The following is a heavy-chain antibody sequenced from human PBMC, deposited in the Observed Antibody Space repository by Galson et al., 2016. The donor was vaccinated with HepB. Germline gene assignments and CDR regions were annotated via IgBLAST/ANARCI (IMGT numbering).Heavy chain of an antibody. J-gene: IGHJ4*02. Sequence: SMRLSCAASGLTFSNYGMHWVRQAPGKGLEWVAADSMDGRRKFYADSVKGRFTISRDNSKNTLYLQTNNLRADDTAVYYCAKSVGAGTDDPYDYWGQGNLVSVSS. CDR2: DSMDGRRK. D-gene: IGHD3-10*01. CDR3: AKSVGAGTDDPYDY. CDR1: GLTFSNYG. V-gene: IGHV3-30*18.